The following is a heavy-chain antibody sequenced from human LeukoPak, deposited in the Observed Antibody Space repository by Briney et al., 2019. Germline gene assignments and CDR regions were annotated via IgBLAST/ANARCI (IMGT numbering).Heavy chain of an antibody. Sequence: ASVKVSCKASGYTFTSYGISWVRQAPGQGLEWMGWISAYNGNTNYAQKLQGRVTMTTDTSTSTAYVELRSLRSDDTAVYYCARYIVGAHHFDYWGQGTLVTVSS. J-gene: IGHJ4*02. CDR3: ARYIVGAHHFDY. D-gene: IGHD1-26*01. CDR2: ISAYNGNT. CDR1: GYTFTSYG. V-gene: IGHV1-18*01.